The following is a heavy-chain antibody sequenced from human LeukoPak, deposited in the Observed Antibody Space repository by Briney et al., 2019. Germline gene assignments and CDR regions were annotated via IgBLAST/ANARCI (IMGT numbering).Heavy chain of an antibody. CDR1: GFTFSNAW. J-gene: IGHJ4*02. Sequence: GGSLRLSCAASGFTFSNAWMSWVRQAPGKGLEWVGRIKSKTDGGTTDYAAPVKGRFTISRDDSKNTLYLQMNSLKTEDTAVYYCAKDGTIFGVAKYFDYWGQGTLVTVSS. CDR3: AKDGTIFGVAKYFDY. CDR2: IKSKTDGGTT. D-gene: IGHD3-3*01. V-gene: IGHV3-15*01.